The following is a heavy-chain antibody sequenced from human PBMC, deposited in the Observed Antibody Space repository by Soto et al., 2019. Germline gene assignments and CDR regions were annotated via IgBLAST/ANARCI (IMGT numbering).Heavy chain of an antibody. CDR3: ARALVVDNAINWLEQ. J-gene: IGHJ5*02. D-gene: IGHD2-15*01. V-gene: IGHV3-7*03. Sequence: PGGSRRLSCSACVCTFITYLINLFRQAPVKGLEWVANIKQDGSEKYYVASVKCRFTISRDNAKNSLYLQMNSLRAEDTAVYYCARALVVDNAINWLEQWGKRNMVNVSS. CDR1: VCTFITYL. CDR2: IKQDGSEK.